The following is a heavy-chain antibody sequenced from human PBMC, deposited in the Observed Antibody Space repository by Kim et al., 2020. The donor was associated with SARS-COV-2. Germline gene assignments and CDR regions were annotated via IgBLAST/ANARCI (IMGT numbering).Heavy chain of an antibody. CDR1: GGSISSGDYY. CDR2: IYYSGST. V-gene: IGHV4-30-4*08. J-gene: IGHJ4*02. CDR3: ARVRFSNEIFGVVKRLFDY. Sequence: SETLSLTCTVSGGSISSGDYYWSWIRQPPGKGLEWIGYIYYSGSTYYNPSLKSRVTISVDTSKNQFSLKLSSVTAADMAVYYCARVRFSNEIFGVVKRLFDYWGQGTLVTVSS. D-gene: IGHD3-3*01.